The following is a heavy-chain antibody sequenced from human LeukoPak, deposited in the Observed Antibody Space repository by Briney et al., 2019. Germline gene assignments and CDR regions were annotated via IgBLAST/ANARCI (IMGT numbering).Heavy chain of an antibody. CDR3: AKSRKYEALDAFDI. D-gene: IGHD2-2*01. J-gene: IGHJ3*02. Sequence: PGRSLRLSCAASGFTFSSYGMHWVRQAPGKGLEWVAVIWYDGSNKYYADSVKGRFTISRDNSKNTLYPQMNSLRAEDTAVYYCAKSRKYEALDAFDIWGQGTMVTVSS. V-gene: IGHV3-33*06. CDR1: GFTFSSYG. CDR2: IWYDGSNK.